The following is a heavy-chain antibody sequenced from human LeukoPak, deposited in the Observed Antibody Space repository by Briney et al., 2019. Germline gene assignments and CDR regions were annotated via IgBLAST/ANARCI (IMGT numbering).Heavy chain of an antibody. D-gene: IGHD5-24*01. CDR1: GFTFSGSA. CDR3: TPSRDGYNGAFDI. J-gene: IGHJ3*02. CDR2: IRNKANSYAT. V-gene: IGHV3-73*01. Sequence: GGALRLSCAASGFTFSGSAMHWVRQASGKGLEWVGRIRNKANSYATAYAASVKGRFTISRDDSKNTAYLQMNSLKTEDTAVYYCTPSRDGYNGAFDIWGQGTMVTVSS.